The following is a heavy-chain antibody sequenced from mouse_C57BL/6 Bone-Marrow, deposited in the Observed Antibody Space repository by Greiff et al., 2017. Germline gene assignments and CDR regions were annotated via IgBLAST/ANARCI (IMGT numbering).Heavy chain of an antibody. CDR3: TRDYYGSSYRADYYAMDY. D-gene: IGHD1-1*01. CDR2: IDPETGGT. CDR1: GYTFTDYE. J-gene: IGHJ4*01. Sequence: QVQLQQSGAELVRPGASVTLSCKASGYTFTDYEMHWVKQTPVHGLEWIGAIDPETGGTAYNQKFKGKAILTADKSSSTAYMELRSLTSADSAVYYCTRDYYGSSYRADYYAMDYWGQGTSVTVSS. V-gene: IGHV1-15*01.